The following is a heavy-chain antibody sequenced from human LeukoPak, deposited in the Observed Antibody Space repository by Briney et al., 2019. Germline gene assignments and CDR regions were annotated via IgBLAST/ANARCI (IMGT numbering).Heavy chain of an antibody. CDR2: IYSDGSST. J-gene: IGHJ4*02. Sequence: GGSLRLSCAASGFTFSNYRMHWVRQVPGKGLVWVSRIYSDGSSTNYADSVKGRFTISRDNARNTLYLQMNSLRAEDTAVYYCVTFGSGSWGGCWGQGTLVTVSS. V-gene: IGHV3-74*01. CDR1: GFTFSNYR. D-gene: IGHD6-13*01. CDR3: VTFGSGSWGGC.